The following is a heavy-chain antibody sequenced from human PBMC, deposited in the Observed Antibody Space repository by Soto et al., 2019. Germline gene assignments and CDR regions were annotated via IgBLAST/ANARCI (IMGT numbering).Heavy chain of an antibody. D-gene: IGHD2-21*01. Sequence: PGGSLRLSCSASGFAFSSYAMHWVRQTPGKGLEYVSAISPQGGSTYYADSVKGRFTISRDDSKNTVYLQMSSLRPDDTAVYYSVHMMIARGAFDFWGQGTLVTVSS. CDR3: VHMMIARGAFDF. CDR2: ISPQGGST. J-gene: IGHJ4*02. V-gene: IGHV3-64D*06. CDR1: GFAFSSYA.